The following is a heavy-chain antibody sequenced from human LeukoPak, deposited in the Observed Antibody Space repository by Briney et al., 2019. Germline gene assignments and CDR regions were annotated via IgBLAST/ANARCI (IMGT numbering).Heavy chain of an antibody. CDR1: GFTFDDYG. CDR3: AKVQGSGWYGGFDY. CDR2: INWNGGST. V-gene: IGHV3-20*04. Sequence: GGSLRLSCAASGFTFDDYGMSWVRQAPGKGLEWVSGINWNGGSTGYADSVKGRFTISRDNAKNSLYLQMNSLRAEDTALYYCAKVQGSGWYGGFDYWGQGTLVTVSS. D-gene: IGHD6-19*01. J-gene: IGHJ4*02.